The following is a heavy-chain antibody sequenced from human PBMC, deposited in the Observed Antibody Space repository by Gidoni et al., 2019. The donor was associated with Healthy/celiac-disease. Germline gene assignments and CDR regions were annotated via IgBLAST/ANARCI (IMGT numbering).Heavy chain of an antibody. CDR1: GGTFSSYA. V-gene: IGHV1-69*06. CDR2: IIPIFGTA. D-gene: IGHD3-10*01. J-gene: IGHJ6*02. CDR3: ARDTTEITMVRDGMDV. Sequence: QVQLVQSGAEVKKPGSSVKVPCKASGGTFSSYAISWVRQAPGQGLEWMGGIIPIFGTANYAQKFQGRVTITADKSTSTAYMELSSLRSEDTAVYYCARDTTEITMVRDGMDVWGQGTTVTVSS.